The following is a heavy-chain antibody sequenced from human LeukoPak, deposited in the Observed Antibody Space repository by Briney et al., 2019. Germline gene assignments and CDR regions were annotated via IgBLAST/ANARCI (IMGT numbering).Heavy chain of an antibody. CDR3: TRDYGGFDY. Sequence: QPGGSLRLSCAASGFTFSSYSMNWVRQAPGKGLEWVSYISSSSSTIYYADSVKGRFTISGDNAKNSLYLQMNSLKTEDTAVYYCTRDYGGFDYWGQGTLVTVSS. CDR2: ISSSSSTI. J-gene: IGHJ4*02. CDR1: GFTFSSYS. V-gene: IGHV3-48*01. D-gene: IGHD4-23*01.